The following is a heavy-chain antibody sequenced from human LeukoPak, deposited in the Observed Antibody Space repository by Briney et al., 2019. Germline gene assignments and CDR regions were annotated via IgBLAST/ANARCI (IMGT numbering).Heavy chain of an antibody. D-gene: IGHD1-26*01. Sequence: VASVKVSCKASGFTFTSSVMQWVRQARGRRLEWIGWIVVGSGNTNYAQKFQERVTITRDKSTSTAYMELSSLRSEDTAVYYCAAGIGSRPEYFPYWGQGTLVTVSS. CDR2: IVVGSGNT. CDR3: AAGIGSRPEYFPY. J-gene: IGHJ1*01. CDR1: GFTFTSSV. V-gene: IGHV1-58*02.